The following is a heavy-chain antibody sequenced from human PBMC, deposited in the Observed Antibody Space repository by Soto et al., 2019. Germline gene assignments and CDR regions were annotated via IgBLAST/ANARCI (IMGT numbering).Heavy chain of an antibody. CDR1: GFIFSNYA. V-gene: IGHV3-23*01. J-gene: IGHJ3*02. Sequence: GGSLRLSCAGSGFIFSNYAMNWVRLAPGKGLEWVSTITDTGSLTYYANSVKGRFTISRDNSKNTLYLQMNSLRGEDTAMYYCAKATGADWYNVFDIWGQGTMVTVSS. CDR3: AKATGADWYNVFDI. D-gene: IGHD3-9*01. CDR2: ITDTGSLT.